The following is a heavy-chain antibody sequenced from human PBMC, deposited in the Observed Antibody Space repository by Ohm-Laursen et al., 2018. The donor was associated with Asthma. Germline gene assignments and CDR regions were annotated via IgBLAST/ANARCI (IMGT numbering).Heavy chain of an antibody. D-gene: IGHD2-2*01. V-gene: IGHV1-46*01. J-gene: IGHJ4*02. Sequence: ASVKVSCKASGYTFTSYGISWVRQAPGQGLEWMGIINPNGGSTTYAQKFQGRVTMTRDTSTSTVYMDLSSLSSEDTAVYYCARAYCRSTSCYDYWGQGSLVTVSS. CDR2: INPNGGST. CDR3: ARAYCRSTSCYDY. CDR1: GYTFTSYG.